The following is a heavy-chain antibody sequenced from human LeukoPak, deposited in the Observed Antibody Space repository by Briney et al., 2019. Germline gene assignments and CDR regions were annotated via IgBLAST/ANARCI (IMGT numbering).Heavy chain of an antibody. CDR2: INPNSGGA. J-gene: IGHJ4*02. Sequence: ASVKVSCKASGYTFTGYYMHWVRQAPGQGLGWMGWINPNSGGANFAQKFQGRVTMTRDTSISTAYMELSRLTSDDTAVYYCARDYSGSYWGGFDYWGQGTLVTVSS. V-gene: IGHV1-2*02. CDR3: ARDYSGSYWGGFDY. CDR1: GYTFTGYY. D-gene: IGHD1-26*01.